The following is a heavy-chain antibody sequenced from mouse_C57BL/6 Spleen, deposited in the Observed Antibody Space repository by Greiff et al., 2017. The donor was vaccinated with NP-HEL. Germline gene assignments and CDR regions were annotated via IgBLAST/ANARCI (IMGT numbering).Heavy chain of an antibody. D-gene: IGHD1-1*01. V-gene: IGHV14-4*01. J-gene: IGHJ2*01. CDR1: GFNIKDDY. CDR2: IDPENGDT. CDR3: TTRPLRDY. Sequence: EVQRVESGAELVRPGASVKLSCTASGFNIKDDYMHWVKQRPEQGLEWIGWIDPENGDTEYASKFQGKATITADTSSNTAYLQLSSLTSEDTAVYYCTTRPLRDYWGQGTTLTVSS.